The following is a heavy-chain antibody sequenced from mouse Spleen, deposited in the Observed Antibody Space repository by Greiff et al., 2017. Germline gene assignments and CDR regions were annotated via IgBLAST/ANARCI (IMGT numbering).Heavy chain of an antibody. CDR1: GFNITNTY. Sequence: VQLQQSVAELVRPGASVKLPCTASGFNITNTYMHWVKQRPEQGLEWIGRIDPANGNTKYAPKFQGKATITADTSSNTAYLQLSSLTSEDTAIYYCARYYDCGRKTRYFDVWGTGTTVTVSS. CDR3: ARYYDCGRKTRYFDV. V-gene: IGHV14-3*01. J-gene: IGHJ1*03. CDR2: IDPANGNT. D-gene: IGHD2-4*01.